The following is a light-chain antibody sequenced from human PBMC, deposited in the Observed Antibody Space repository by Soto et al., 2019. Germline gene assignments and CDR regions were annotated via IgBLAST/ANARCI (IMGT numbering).Light chain of an antibody. CDR2: DAS. CDR1: ESADTY. CDR3: QQRNSWPLT. V-gene: IGKV3-11*01. Sequence: EIVLTQSPATLSLSPGERATLSCRASESADTYLAWYHQKPGQAPRLLIYDASNRATGIPARFSGSGSGTAFTLTISSLEPEDFAVYYCQQRNSWPLTFGGGTKVEFK. J-gene: IGKJ4*01.